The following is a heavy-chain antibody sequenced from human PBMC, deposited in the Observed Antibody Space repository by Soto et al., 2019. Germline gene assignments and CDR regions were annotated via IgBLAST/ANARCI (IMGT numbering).Heavy chain of an antibody. V-gene: IGHV3-23*01. J-gene: IGHJ4*02. Sequence: GSLRLSCAASGFTFSSYAMGWVRQGPGKGLEWAAVVSIGGSTRYADSVRGRFTISRDNSKNTLSLQMNSLTAEDTAVYFCAKRRGAGGHFDYWGQGALVTVSS. D-gene: IGHD2-15*01. CDR3: AKRRGAGGHFDY. CDR2: VSIGGST. CDR1: GFTFSSYA.